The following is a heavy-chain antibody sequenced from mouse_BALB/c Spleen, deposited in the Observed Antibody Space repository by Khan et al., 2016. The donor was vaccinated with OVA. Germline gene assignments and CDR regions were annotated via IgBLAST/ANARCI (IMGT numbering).Heavy chain of an antibody. CDR2: INPKNGVT. CDR1: GYTFTEYT. D-gene: IGHD3-3*01. Sequence: EVQRVESGPELVRPGASVKISCKTSGYTFTEYTLHWVKQSHGKSLEWIGVINPKNGVTSYNQKFKGKATLTVDKSSSTAYMEFRSLTSEDSAVYYCARDAGRKWGQGTSVTVSS. CDR3: ARDAGRK. J-gene: IGHJ4*01. V-gene: IGHV1-18*01.